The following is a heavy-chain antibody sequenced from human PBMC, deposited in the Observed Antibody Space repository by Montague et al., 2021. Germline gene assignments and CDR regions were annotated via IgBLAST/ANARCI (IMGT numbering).Heavy chain of an antibody. CDR2: FYYRGST. CDR1: GDSISSYY. V-gene: IGHV4-59*01. J-gene: IGHJ4*02. D-gene: IGHD6-19*01. Sequence: SETLSLTCTVSGDSISSYYWSWIRQPPGKGLEWIGYFYYRGSTNSNPYLKSRVPMSLYTSKNQFSLKLSSVTAADTAIYYCARSPTQWLVFGYWGQGTLVTVSS. CDR3: ARSPTQWLVFGY.